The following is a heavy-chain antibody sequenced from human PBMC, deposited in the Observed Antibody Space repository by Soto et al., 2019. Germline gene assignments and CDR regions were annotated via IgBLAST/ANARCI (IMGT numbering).Heavy chain of an antibody. CDR2: IYYSGST. Sequence: SETLSLTCTVSGGSISSSSYYWGWIRQPPGKGLEWIGSIYYSGSTYYNPSLKSRVTISVDTSKNQFSLKLSSVTAADTAVYYCARSRCSGSYGFLRRVYNWFDPWGQGTLVTVSS. V-gene: IGHV4-39*01. D-gene: IGHD1-26*01. CDR3: ARSRCSGSYGFLRRVYNWFDP. CDR1: GGSISSSSYY. J-gene: IGHJ5*02.